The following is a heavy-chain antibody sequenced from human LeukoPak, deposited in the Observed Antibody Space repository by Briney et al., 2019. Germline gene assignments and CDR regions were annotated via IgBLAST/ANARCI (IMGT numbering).Heavy chain of an antibody. CDR1: GGSFSGYY. V-gene: IGHV4-34*01. D-gene: IGHD3-22*01. CDR2: INHSGST. J-gene: IGHJ4*02. Sequence: PSETLSLTCAVYGGSFSGYYWSWIRQPPGKGLEWIGEINHSGSTNYNPSLKSRVTISVDTSKNQFSLKLSSVTAADTAVYYCARTARGSGYYYSPFDYWGQGILVTVSS. CDR3: ARTARGSGYYYSPFDY.